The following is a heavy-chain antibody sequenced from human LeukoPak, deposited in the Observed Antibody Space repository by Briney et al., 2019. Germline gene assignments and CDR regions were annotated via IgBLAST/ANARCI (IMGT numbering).Heavy chain of an antibody. V-gene: IGHV1-2*02. D-gene: IGHD6-19*01. J-gene: IGHJ6*03. Sequence: ASVKVSCKASGYTFTGYYMHWVRQAPGQGLEWMGWINPNSGGTNYAQKFQGRVTMTRDTSISTAYMELSRLRSDDTAVYYCARGVIAVAGTSYMDVWGKGTTVTVSS. CDR1: GYTFTGYY. CDR3: ARGVIAVAGTSYMDV. CDR2: INPNSGGT.